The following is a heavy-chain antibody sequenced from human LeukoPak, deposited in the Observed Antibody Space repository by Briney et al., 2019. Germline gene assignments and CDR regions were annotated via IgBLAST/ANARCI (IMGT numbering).Heavy chain of an antibody. CDR1: GYTFTSYG. J-gene: IGHJ4*02. CDR2: ISAYNGNT. CDR3: ARDWGSSGYYLAGY. Sequence: ASVKVSCKASGYTFTSYGISWVRQAPGQGLEWMGWISAYNGNTNYAQKLQGRVTMTTDTSTSPAYMELRSVRSDDTAVYYCARDWGSSGYYLAGYWGQGTLVTVSS. D-gene: IGHD3-22*01. V-gene: IGHV1-18*01.